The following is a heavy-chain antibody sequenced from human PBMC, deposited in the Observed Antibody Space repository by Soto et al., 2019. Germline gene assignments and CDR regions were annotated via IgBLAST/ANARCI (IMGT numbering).Heavy chain of an antibody. Sequence: QVQLVQSGAEVKKPGSSVKVSCKSAGGTFSSHVFNWVRQAPGQGLEWMGGIMPIIGTANYAQNFQGRVTMTADESTRTAYIELSSRRSEDTAVYYCARDLEFRNGTISHLDYWGQGPLVTVPS. CDR2: IMPIIGTA. J-gene: IGHJ4*02. D-gene: IGHD2-21*01. CDR1: GGTFSSHV. CDR3: ARDLEFRNGTISHLDY. V-gene: IGHV1-69*01.